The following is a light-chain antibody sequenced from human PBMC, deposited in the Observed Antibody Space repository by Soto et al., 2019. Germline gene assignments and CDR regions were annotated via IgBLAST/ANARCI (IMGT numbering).Light chain of an antibody. CDR2: KAS. J-gene: IGKJ4*01. V-gene: IGKV1-5*03. CDR3: QHYNTYPFT. CDR1: QSISSW. Sequence: DIQMTQSPSTLSASVGDRVTITCRASQSISSWLAWDQQKPGKAPKILIYKASSLESGVPPRFSGSGSVTEFTLHISSLQPDDFATYYCQHYNTYPFTFGGGTKVEIK.